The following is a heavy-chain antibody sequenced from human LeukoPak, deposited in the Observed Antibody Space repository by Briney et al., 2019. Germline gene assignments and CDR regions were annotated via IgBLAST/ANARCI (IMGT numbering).Heavy chain of an antibody. CDR3: ARAVYYGSGSYWDYYYYYMDV. D-gene: IGHD3-10*01. CDR1: GFTFSSYW. CDR2: IKQDGSEK. V-gene: IGHV3-7*01. Sequence: GGSLRLSCAASGFTFSSYWMSWVRQAPGKGLEWVANIKQDGSEKYYVDSVKGRFTISRDNAKNSLYLQMNGLRAEDTAVYYCARAVYYGSGSYWDYYYYYMDVWGKGTTVTISS. J-gene: IGHJ6*03.